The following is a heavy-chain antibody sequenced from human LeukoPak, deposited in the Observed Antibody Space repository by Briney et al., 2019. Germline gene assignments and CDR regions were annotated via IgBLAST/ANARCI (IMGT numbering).Heavy chain of an antibody. CDR2: INQSGSI. V-gene: IGHV4-34*01. CDR1: GGSFSGYY. Sequence: PSETLSLTCAVYGGSFSGYYWSWIRQPPGKGLEWIGEINQSGSINNNPSLKSRVTISVDTSKNQFSLKLSSVTAADTAVYYCARSYGDYAHFDYWGQGTLVTVSS. CDR3: ARSYGDYAHFDY. J-gene: IGHJ4*02. D-gene: IGHD4-17*01.